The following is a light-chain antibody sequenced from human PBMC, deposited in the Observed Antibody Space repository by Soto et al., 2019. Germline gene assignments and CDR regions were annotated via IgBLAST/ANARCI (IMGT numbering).Light chain of an antibody. CDR2: SDN. CDR1: SSNIRSHA. J-gene: IGLJ3*02. Sequence: QSVLTQPPSASGTPGQRVTISCSGSSSNIRSHAVNWYQQLPGAAPKLLIYSDNQRPSGVPDRFSGSKSGTSASLAISGLQSEDEADYYCATWDDSLNGGVFGGGTKLTVL. V-gene: IGLV1-44*01. CDR3: ATWDDSLNGGV.